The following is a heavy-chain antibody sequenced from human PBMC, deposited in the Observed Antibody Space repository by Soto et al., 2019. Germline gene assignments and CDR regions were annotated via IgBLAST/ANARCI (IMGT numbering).Heavy chain of an antibody. CDR1: GGTFSSYT. CDR3: ASRHCSGGSCYRDWWFDP. D-gene: IGHD2-15*01. Sequence: ASVKVSCKASGGTFSSYTISWVRQAPGQGLEWMGRIIPILGIANYAQKFQGRVTITADKSMSTAYMELSSLRSEDTAVYYCASRHCSGGSCYRDWWFDPWGQGTLVTVSS. CDR2: IIPILGIA. V-gene: IGHV1-69*02. J-gene: IGHJ5*02.